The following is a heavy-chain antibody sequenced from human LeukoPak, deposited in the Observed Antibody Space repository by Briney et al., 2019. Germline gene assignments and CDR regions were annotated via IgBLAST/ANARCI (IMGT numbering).Heavy chain of an antibody. CDR2: IKTDGSEK. CDR3: AREVPWYASKYDAFDI. J-gene: IGHJ3*02. Sequence: PGGSLRLSCAASGFTFSTYWMSWVRQAPGKGLEWVANIKTDGSEKYCVNSVKGRFTISRDNAKNSMYLQMNSLTTEDTAVYYCAREVPWYASKYDAFDIWGLGTMVTVSS. V-gene: IGHV3-7*01. CDR1: GFTFSTYW. D-gene: IGHD3-10*01.